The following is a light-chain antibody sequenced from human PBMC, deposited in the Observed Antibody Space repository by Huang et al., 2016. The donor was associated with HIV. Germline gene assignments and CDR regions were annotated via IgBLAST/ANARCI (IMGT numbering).Light chain of an antibody. CDR1: QDISND. CDR3: QQYDNLPIP. Sequence: DIQMTQSPSSLSTSVGDRVTITCQASQDISNDLNWYQQKPGKAPKRLIYDASNLETGVPSKFSGGGSGTDFTFTISSLQPEDIATYYCQQYDNLPIPFGQGTRLEIK. CDR2: DAS. V-gene: IGKV1-33*01. J-gene: IGKJ5*01.